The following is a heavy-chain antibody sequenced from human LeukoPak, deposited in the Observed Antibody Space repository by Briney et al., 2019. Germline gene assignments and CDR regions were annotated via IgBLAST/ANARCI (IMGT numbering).Heavy chain of an antibody. V-gene: IGHV4-34*01. CDR1: GGSFSGYY. J-gene: IGHJ5*02. CDR3: ARLRGATVAHNWFDP. D-gene: IGHD6-19*01. CDR2: INHSGST. Sequence: PSETLSLTCAVYGGSFSGYYWSWIRQPPGKGLEWIGEINHSGSTNYNPSLKSRVTISVDTSKNQFSLKLSSVTAADTAVYYCARLRGATVAHNWFDPWGQGTLVTVSS.